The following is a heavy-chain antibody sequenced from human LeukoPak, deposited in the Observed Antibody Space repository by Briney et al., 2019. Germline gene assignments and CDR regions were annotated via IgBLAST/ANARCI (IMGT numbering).Heavy chain of an antibody. J-gene: IGHJ4*02. CDR1: GYTFTSYG. CDR2: IIPIFGTA. CDR3: ARGPLRFLGGIDY. V-gene: IGHV1-69*13. D-gene: IGHD3-3*01. Sequence: ASVKVSCKASGYTFTSYGISWVRQAPGQGLEWMGGIIPIFGTANYAQNFQGRVTITADDSTSTAYMALSTLRSEDTAVYYCARGPLRFLGGIDYWGQGTLVTVSS.